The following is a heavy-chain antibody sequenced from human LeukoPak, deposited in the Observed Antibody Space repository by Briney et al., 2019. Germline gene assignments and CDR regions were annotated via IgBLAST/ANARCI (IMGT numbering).Heavy chain of an antibody. CDR2: IHWNGDST. D-gene: IGHD4-11*01. CDR1: GFTFDDYG. CDR3: ARVQRWGYSNYFDY. Sequence: GGSLRLSCAASGFTFDDYGMSWVRQAPGKGLEWVSGIHWNGDSTGYADSVKGRFTISRDTAKNSLYLQMNSLRAEDTALYYCARVQRWGYSNYFDYWGQGTLVTVSS. V-gene: IGHV3-20*04. J-gene: IGHJ4*02.